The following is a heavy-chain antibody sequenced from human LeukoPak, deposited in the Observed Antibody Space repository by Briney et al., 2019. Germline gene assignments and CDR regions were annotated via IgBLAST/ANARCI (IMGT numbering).Heavy chain of an antibody. CDR3: ARHAGGIAAAGTRPFDY. CDR2: IDYSGST. D-gene: IGHD6-13*01. V-gene: IGHV4-39*01. J-gene: IGHJ4*02. CDR1: GASFSTTSYY. Sequence: SETLSFTCTVSGASFSTTSYYWGWIRQPPGKGLEWIGSIDYSGSTYYNPSLRSRVTMSVDTSKNQFSLKLSSVTAADTAVYYCARHAGGIAAAGTRPFDYWGQGTLVTVSS.